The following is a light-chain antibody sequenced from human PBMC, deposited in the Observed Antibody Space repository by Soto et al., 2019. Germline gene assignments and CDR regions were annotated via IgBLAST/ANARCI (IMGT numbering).Light chain of an antibody. CDR3: QQYNSYPLP. CDR2: KTS. Sequence: DIQMTQSPSTLSASVGDRVTITCRASQSISSWLAWYQQKPGKAPKLLIYKTSNLESGVPSRFSGSESGTEFTLTISSLQPDAFATYYCQQYNSYPLPFGGGTQVEIK. J-gene: IGKJ4*01. V-gene: IGKV1-5*03. CDR1: QSISSW.